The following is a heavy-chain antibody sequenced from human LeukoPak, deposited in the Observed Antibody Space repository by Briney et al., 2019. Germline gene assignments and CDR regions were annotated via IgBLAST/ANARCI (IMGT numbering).Heavy chain of an antibody. D-gene: IGHD2-15*01. CDR3: ARDLGSGGSGGWFDP. J-gene: IGHJ5*02. CDR1: GGSISSYY. V-gene: IGHV4-59*01. Sequence: SETLSLTCTVSGGSISSYYWSWIRQPPGKGLEWIGYIYYSGSTNYDPSLKSRVTISVDTSKNQFSLKLSSVTAADTAVYYCARDLGSGGSGGWFDPWGQGTLVTVSS. CDR2: IYYSGST.